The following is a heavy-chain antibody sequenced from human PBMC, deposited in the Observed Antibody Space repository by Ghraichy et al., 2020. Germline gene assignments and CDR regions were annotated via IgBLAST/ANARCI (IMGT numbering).Heavy chain of an antibody. V-gene: IGHV3-30*09. CDR3: ARDRASGNYLPRGSYLDF. CDR2: ISSDGSNI. D-gene: IGHD3-10*01. J-gene: IGHJ4*02. Sequence: GGSLRLSCAPSGFIFHTFAMHWVRQTPGKGLEWVAIISSDGSNIYSADSVKGRFAISRDNSKNTLFLQMSNLRPDDTAIYYCARDRASGNYLPRGSYLDFWGQGALVTVSS. CDR1: GFIFHTFA.